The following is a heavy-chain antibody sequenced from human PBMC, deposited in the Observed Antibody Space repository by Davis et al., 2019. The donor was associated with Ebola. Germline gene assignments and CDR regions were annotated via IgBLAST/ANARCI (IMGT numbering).Heavy chain of an antibody. Sequence: SVKVSCKASGGTFSSYGISWVRQAPGQGLEWMGGIIPIFGTANYAQKFQGRVTITADKSTSTAYMELSSLRSDDTAVYYCARETNYYGSGSLTAFDIWGQGTMVTVSS. CDR3: ARETNYYGSGSLTAFDI. J-gene: IGHJ3*02. CDR1: GGTFSSYG. D-gene: IGHD3-10*01. CDR2: IIPIFGTA. V-gene: IGHV1-69*06.